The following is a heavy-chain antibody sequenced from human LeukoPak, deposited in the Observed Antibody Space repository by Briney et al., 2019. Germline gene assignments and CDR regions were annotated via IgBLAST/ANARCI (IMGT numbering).Heavy chain of an antibody. CDR3: AARYSSSWHYFDY. V-gene: IGHV1-58*01. D-gene: IGHD6-13*01. J-gene: IGHJ4*02. CDR2: IVVGSGNT. CDR1: GFTFTSSA. Sequence: SVKVSCKASGFTFTSSAVQWVRQARGQRLEWIGWIVVGSGNTNYAQKFQERVTITRDMSTSTAYMELSSLRSEDTAVCYCAARYSSSWHYFDYWGQGTLVTVSS.